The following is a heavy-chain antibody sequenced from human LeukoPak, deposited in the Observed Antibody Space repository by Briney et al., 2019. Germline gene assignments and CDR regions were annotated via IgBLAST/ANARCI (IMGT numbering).Heavy chain of an antibody. CDR3: AREQVVPAAVGYYYYYMDV. V-gene: IGHV1-69*05. D-gene: IGHD2-2*01. CDR1: GYTFTSYA. CDR2: IIPIFGTA. Sequence: GASVKVSCKASGYTFTSYAMNWVRQAPGQGLEWMGGIIPIFGTANYAQKFRGRVTITTDESTSTAYMELSSLRSEDTAVYYCAREQVVPAAVGYYYYYMDVWGKGTTVTVSS. J-gene: IGHJ6*03.